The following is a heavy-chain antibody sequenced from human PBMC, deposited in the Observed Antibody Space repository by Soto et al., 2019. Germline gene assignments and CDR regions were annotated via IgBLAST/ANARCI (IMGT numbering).Heavy chain of an antibody. CDR1: GFTFSNSA. CDR3: AKGATSTSGSYYYYYGMDV. J-gene: IGHJ6*02. D-gene: IGHD1-26*01. Sequence: EVQLLESGGGLVQPGGSLRLSCAASGFTFSNSAMTWVRRAPGKGLAWVSAISGSGGTTYYADSVKGRFTISRDNSKNTIYLQMNSLTAEDTGVYYCAKGATSTSGSYYYYYGMDVWGQGTAVTVSS. CDR2: ISGSGGTT. V-gene: IGHV3-23*01.